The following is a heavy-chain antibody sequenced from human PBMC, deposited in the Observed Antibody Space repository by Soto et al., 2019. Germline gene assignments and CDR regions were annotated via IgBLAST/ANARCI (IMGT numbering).Heavy chain of an antibody. D-gene: IGHD2-21*02. CDR2: IHPSGGGS. CDR1: GYTLDSCY. CDR3: ARGGHIAVVTASFDY. J-gene: IGHJ4*02. Sequence: ASVKVSCKPSGYTLDSCYLHWVRQAPEQGLEWMGIIHPSGGGSTYAQKFLGRVTMTRDTSTSTVFMELSSLRSADTAVYYCARGGHIAVVTASFDYWGQGTLVTVSS. V-gene: IGHV1-46*02.